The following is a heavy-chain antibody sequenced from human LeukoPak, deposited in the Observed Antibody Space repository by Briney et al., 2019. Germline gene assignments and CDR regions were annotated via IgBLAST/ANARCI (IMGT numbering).Heavy chain of an antibody. CDR3: AVSSSGRRVWGYFDY. Sequence: GASVKVSCKASGYTFTGYYMHWVRQAPGQGLEWMGWINPNSGGTNYAQKFQGRVTMTRDTSISTAYMELSRLRSDDTAVYYCAVSSSGRRVWGYFDYWGQGTLVTVSS. J-gene: IGHJ4*02. D-gene: IGHD6-6*01. V-gene: IGHV1-2*02. CDR2: INPNSGGT. CDR1: GYTFTGYY.